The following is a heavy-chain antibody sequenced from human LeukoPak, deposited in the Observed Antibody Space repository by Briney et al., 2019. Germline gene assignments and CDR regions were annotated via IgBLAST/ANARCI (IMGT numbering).Heavy chain of an antibody. CDR2: ISSSSSYI. J-gene: IGHJ4*02. CDR3: ARGEDSSGWAGDY. Sequence: GGSLRLSCVASGFTFSSSWMSWVRQAPGKGLEWVSSISSSSSYIYYADSVKGRFTISRDNAKNSLYLQMNSLRAEDTAVYYCARGEDSSGWAGDYWGQGTLVTVSS. V-gene: IGHV3-21*01. D-gene: IGHD6-19*01. CDR1: GFTFSSSW.